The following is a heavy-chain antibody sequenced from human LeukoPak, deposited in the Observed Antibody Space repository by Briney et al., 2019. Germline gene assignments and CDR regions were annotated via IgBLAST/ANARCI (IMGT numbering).Heavy chain of an antibody. Sequence: SQTLSLTCTVSGGSISSGDYYWSWIRQPPGKGLEWIGYIYYSGSTYYNPSLKSRVTISVDTSKNQFSLKLSSVTAADTAVYYCAPQGYCSSTSCHNWFDPWGQGTLVTVSS. CDR1: GGSISSGDYY. V-gene: IGHV4-30-4*01. CDR3: APQGYCSSTSCHNWFDP. J-gene: IGHJ5*02. D-gene: IGHD2-2*01. CDR2: IYYSGST.